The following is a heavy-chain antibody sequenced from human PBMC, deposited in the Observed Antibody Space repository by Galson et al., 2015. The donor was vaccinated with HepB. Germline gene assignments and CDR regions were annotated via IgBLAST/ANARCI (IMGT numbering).Heavy chain of an antibody. Sequence: SLRLSCAASGFDFRSYAMSWVRQAPGKGLEWVSAINKGGDETNSADSVKGRFIISRDNSKNTLHLQMDSLRAEDTALYYCAKDDYGGNFDYWGQGTLVIVSS. CDR2: INKGGDET. J-gene: IGHJ4*02. D-gene: IGHD4-23*01. CDR1: GFDFRSYA. CDR3: AKDDYGGNFDY. V-gene: IGHV3-23*01.